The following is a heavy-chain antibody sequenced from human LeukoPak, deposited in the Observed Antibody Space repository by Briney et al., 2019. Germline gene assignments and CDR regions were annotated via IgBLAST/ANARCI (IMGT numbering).Heavy chain of an antibody. Sequence: SETLSLTCTVSGASISTYYWGWIRQPPEKRPEWIGHISYSGGTNYNPSLKSRVTISMDTSKNQFSLNLSSVTAADTAVYYCARVPDTSGYFYYFDYWGRGTLVTLSS. J-gene: IGHJ4*02. CDR2: ISYSGGT. CDR1: GASISTYY. D-gene: IGHD3-22*01. CDR3: ARVPDTSGYFYYFDY. V-gene: IGHV4-59*01.